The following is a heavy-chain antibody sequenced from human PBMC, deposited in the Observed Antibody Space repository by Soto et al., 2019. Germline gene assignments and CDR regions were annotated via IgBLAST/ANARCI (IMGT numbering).Heavy chain of an antibody. CDR2: ISGSGGST. Sequence: GGSLRLSCAASGFTFSSYAMSWVRQAPGKGLEWVSAISGSGGSTYYADSVKGRFTISRDNSKNTLYLQMNSLRAEDTAVYYCAKDGVDIVVVPAASPHLDYFDYWGQGTLVTVSS. V-gene: IGHV3-23*01. J-gene: IGHJ4*02. D-gene: IGHD2-2*01. CDR1: GFTFSSYA. CDR3: AKDGVDIVVVPAASPHLDYFDY.